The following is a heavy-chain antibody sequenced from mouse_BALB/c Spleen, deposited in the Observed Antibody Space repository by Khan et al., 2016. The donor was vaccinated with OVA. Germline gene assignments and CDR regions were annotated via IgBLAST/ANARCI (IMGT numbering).Heavy chain of an antibody. Sequence: QIQLVQSGPELKKPGETVKISCKASGFTLTNYGMSWVKQAPGKGLKWMGWINTYTGEPTNADDFKGRFAFSLETSASAAYLQINNLKNEDTATYFCARKNYSYDRDFDVWGAETTVTVSS. CDR3: ARKNYSYDRDFDV. V-gene: IGHV9-3-1*01. CDR1: GFTLTNYG. D-gene: IGHD2-12*01. CDR2: INTYTGEP. J-gene: IGHJ1*01.